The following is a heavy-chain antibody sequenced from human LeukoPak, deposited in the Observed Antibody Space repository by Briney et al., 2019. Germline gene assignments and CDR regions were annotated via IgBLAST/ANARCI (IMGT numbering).Heavy chain of an antibody. J-gene: IGHJ6*03. V-gene: IGHV4-59*01. Sequence: SETLSLTCTVSGGSISSYYWSWIRQPPGRGLEWIGYIYYSGSTNYNPSLKSRVTISVDTSKNQFSLKLSSVTAADTAVYYCARGSYYYDSSGYYYYYYYYMDVWGKGTTVTISS. CDR3: ARGSYYYDSSGYYYYYYYYMDV. D-gene: IGHD3-22*01. CDR2: IYYSGST. CDR1: GGSISSYY.